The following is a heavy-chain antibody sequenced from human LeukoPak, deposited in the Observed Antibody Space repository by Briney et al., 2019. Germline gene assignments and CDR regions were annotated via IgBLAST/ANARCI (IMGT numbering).Heavy chain of an antibody. CDR2: IYYSGST. Sequence: PSETLSLTCTVSGGSISSYYRSWIRQPPGKGLEWIGYIYYSGSTNYNPSLKSRVTISVDTSKNQFSLKLSSVTAADTAVYYCARGRYCSGGSCYSADAFDIWGQGTMVTVSS. D-gene: IGHD2-15*01. CDR1: GGSISSYY. J-gene: IGHJ3*02. V-gene: IGHV4-59*01. CDR3: ARGRYCSGGSCYSADAFDI.